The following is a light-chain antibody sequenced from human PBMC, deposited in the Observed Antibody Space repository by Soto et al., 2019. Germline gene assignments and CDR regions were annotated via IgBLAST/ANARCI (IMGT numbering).Light chain of an antibody. V-gene: IGLV2-14*01. CDR1: SSDVGGYNY. J-gene: IGLJ2*01. CDR2: DVS. Sequence: QSVLTQPASVSGSPGQSITTSCTGTSSDVGGYNYVSWYQQHPGKAPKLMIYDVSNRPSGVSNRFSGSKSGNTASLTISGLQAEDEADYYCSSYTRSSTHVVFGGGT. CDR3: SSYTRSSTHVV.